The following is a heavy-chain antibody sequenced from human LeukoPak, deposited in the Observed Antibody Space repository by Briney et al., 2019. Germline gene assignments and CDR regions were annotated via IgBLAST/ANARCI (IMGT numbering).Heavy chain of an antibody. D-gene: IGHD5-24*01. CDR1: GLTVNSNY. V-gene: IGHV3-53*01. CDR3: ARALLVRNGYNYSPNYFDY. CDR2: IYSGGTT. J-gene: IGHJ4*02. Sequence: GGSLRLSCAASGLTVNSNYMNWVRQAPGKGLQWVSVIYSGGTTYYADSVKGRFTISRDNSKNTLYLQMNSLRAEDTAVYYCARALLVRNGYNYSPNYFDYWSQGTLVTVSS.